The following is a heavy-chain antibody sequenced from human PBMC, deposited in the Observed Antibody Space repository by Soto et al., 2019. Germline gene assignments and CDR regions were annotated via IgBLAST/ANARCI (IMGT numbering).Heavy chain of an antibody. J-gene: IGHJ3*02. CDR3: ARVTESDAFDI. V-gene: IGHV4-34*01. Sequence: SETLSLTCAVYGGSCSGYYWSWIRQPPGKGLEWIGEIHHRGSINYNPSLKSRLTISVDKSKNQFSLNLSSVTAADTAVYYCARVTESDAFDIWGQGTMVTVSS. CDR1: GGSCSGYY. CDR2: IHHRGSI.